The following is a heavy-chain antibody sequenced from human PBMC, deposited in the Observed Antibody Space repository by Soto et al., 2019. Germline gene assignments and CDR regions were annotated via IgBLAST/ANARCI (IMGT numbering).Heavy chain of an antibody. J-gene: IGHJ5*02. CDR3: AKDRDQQLVRGSFDP. Sequence: NEYYADSVKGRFTISRDDSKNTLYLQMNSLRPEDTAVYYCAKDRDQQLVRGSFDPWGQGTLVTVSP. D-gene: IGHD6-13*01. V-gene: IGHV3-30*02. CDR2: NE.